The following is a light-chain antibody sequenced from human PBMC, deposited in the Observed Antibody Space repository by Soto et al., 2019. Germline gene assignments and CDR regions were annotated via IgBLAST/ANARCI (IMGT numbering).Light chain of an antibody. V-gene: IGKV3-11*01. Sequence: EIMLTQSPSTLSSFPGDRVTLSCRASQAVNTRLAWYQHKPGQAPRLLIYLASNRAAGVAARFSGSGSGTDFTLTISDVEPEDFAVYYCQQRSNWPPFTFGPGTKVDIK. CDR3: QQRSNWPPFT. CDR1: QAVNTR. J-gene: IGKJ3*01. CDR2: LAS.